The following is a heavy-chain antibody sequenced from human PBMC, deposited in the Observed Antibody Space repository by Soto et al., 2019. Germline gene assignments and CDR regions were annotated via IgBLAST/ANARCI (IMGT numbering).Heavy chain of an antibody. Sequence: SETLSLTCTVSGGSISSGGYYWSWIRQHPGKGLEWIGYIYYSGSTYYNPSLKSRVTISVDTSKNQFSLKLSSVTAADTAVYYCARSRYSSGWYSYYWGQGTLVTVSS. V-gene: IGHV4-31*03. CDR1: GGSISSGGYY. CDR3: ARSRYSSGWYSYY. D-gene: IGHD6-19*01. CDR2: IYYSGST. J-gene: IGHJ4*02.